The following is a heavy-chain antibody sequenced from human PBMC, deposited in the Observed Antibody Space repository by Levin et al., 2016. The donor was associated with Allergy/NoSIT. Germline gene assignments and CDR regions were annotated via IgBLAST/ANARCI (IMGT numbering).Heavy chain of an antibody. J-gene: IGHJ4*02. V-gene: IGHV3-9*01. CDR2: ISRNSDSM. CDR1: GFNFDEFA. D-gene: IGHD2-15*01. Sequence: GGSLRLSCAASGFNFDEFAMHWVRQAPGKGLEWVSGISRNSDSMGYANSVKGRFTISRDNSKSTLYLQMDSLRVEDTAVYYCAKRGVVAPKEPFDFWGQGTLVTVSS. CDR3: AKRGVVAPKEPFDF.